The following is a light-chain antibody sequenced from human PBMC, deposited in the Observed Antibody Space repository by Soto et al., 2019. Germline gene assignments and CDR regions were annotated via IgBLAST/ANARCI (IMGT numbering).Light chain of an antibody. V-gene: IGKV1-9*01. J-gene: IGKJ1*01. Sequence: IQLTQSPSFLSASIGDRVTITGRASQGISTYLAWYQQKPGKAPKSLIYGASTLQSGVPSRCSGAGSGTEYTLTISSLQPEDFATYYCQELNSYPRTFCPGTKVDIK. CDR1: QGISTY. CDR3: QELNSYPRT. CDR2: GAS.